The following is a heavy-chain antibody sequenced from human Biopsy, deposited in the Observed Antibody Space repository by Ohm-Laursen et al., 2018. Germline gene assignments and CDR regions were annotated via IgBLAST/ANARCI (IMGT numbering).Heavy chain of an antibody. CDR1: GASISSYY. CDR3: ARTPRDSFWSGSYKRGLWFDP. V-gene: IGHV4-59*01. Sequence: TLSLTCSVSGASISSYYWSWFRQPPGKGLEWIGHVYNGGITNYNPSLKSRVTISKDTSKNQFSLQVNSVTAADTAVYYCARTPRDSFWSGSYKRGLWFDPWGQGTLVIVSS. D-gene: IGHD3-3*01. CDR2: VYNGGIT. J-gene: IGHJ5*02.